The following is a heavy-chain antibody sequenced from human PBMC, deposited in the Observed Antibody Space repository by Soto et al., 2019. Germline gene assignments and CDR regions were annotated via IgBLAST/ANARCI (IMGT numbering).Heavy chain of an antibody. V-gene: IGHV4-59*01. CDR2: IYNNGRT. Sequence: SETLSLTCTVSGGSISSSSWTWIRQPPGRGLEWIGYIYNNGRTDYNPSLKSRVTISVDTSKNHFSLKLSSVTPADTAVYYCARARFCTSTSCYHYFDFWGQGTLVTVS. D-gene: IGHD2-2*01. J-gene: IGHJ4*02. CDR3: ARARFCTSTSCYHYFDF. CDR1: GGSISSSS.